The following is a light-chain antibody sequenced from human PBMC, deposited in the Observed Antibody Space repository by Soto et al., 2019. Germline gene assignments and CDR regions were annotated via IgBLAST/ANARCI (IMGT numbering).Light chain of an antibody. V-gene: IGKV1-9*01. CDR1: QDISSY. CDR3: QQLNSYSYA. Sequence: DIPLTQSPSFLSASVGDRVTITCRASQDISSYLAWYQQKPGRVPNLLIYGASTLQGGVPSRFSGSGSGTEFTLTISSLQPEDFATYYCQQLNSYSYAFGQGTKLEIK. J-gene: IGKJ2*01. CDR2: GAS.